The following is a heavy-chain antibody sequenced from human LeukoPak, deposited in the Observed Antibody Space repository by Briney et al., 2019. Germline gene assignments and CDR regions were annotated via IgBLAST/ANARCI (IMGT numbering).Heavy chain of an antibody. D-gene: IGHD6-13*01. Sequence: SETLSLTCAVYGVSLSGYYWTWIRQPPNKGLEWIGEINHDGSTTYNPSLKGRVTMSLDGSKNQLSLRVSPVTAADTAVYYCARWLAAVPKMFDPWGRGTPVIVSS. V-gene: IGHV4-34*01. CDR1: GVSLSGYY. J-gene: IGHJ5*02. CDR3: ARWLAAVPKMFDP. CDR2: INHDGST.